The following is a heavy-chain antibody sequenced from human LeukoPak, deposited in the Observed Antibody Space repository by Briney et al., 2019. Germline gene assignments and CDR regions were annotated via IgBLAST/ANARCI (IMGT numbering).Heavy chain of an antibody. V-gene: IGHV3-23*01. CDR2: IGTSGEST. D-gene: IGHD5-24*01. CDR3: AKDIQLST. Sequence: GGSLRLSCAASGFTFSVAAMTWVRQAPGKGLEWVSLIGTSGESTYYADSVKGRFTISRDNSKNTLSLQMNSLRVEDTAMYFCAKDIQLSTWGLGTMVTVSS. J-gene: IGHJ3*01. CDR1: GFTFSVAA.